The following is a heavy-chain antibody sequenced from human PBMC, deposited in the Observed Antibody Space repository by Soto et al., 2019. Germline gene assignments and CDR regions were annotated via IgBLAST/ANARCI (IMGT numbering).Heavy chain of an antibody. V-gene: IGHV4-4*02. Sequence: SETLSLTCAVTGGSISSSNWWTWVRQPPGKGLEWIGEIYHSGTTNYNPSLKSRVTISLHKSKNQFSLKLSSVTAADTAVYYCARHSYYSTPLRLDPGGRGTLVPFPS. CDR3: ARHSYYSTPLRLDP. D-gene: IGHD4-4*01. CDR1: GGSISSSNW. CDR2: IYHSGTT. J-gene: IGHJ5*02.